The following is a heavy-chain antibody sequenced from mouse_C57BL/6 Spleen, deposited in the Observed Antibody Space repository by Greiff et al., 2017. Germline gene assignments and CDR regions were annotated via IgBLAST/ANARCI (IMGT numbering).Heavy chain of an antibody. Sequence: QVQLQQSGAELVRPGASVKLSCKASGYTFTDYYINWVKQRPGQGLEWIARIYPGSGNTYYNEKFKGKATLTADKSSPTAYMQLSSLTSEDSAVXFCSGMGDYGGDWFAYWGQGTLVTVSA. D-gene: IGHD2-4*01. CDR3: SGMGDYGGDWFAY. CDR1: GYTFTDYY. V-gene: IGHV1-76*01. J-gene: IGHJ3*01. CDR2: IYPGSGNT.